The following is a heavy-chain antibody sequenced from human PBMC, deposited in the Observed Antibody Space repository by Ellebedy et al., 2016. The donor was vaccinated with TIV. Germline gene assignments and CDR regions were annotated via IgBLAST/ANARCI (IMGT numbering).Heavy chain of an antibody. CDR3: AKSGGVTTTFLDY. Sequence: GGSLRLXCAASGFTFSSYAMSWVRQAPGKGLDWVSAIMNNGADTYYADSVKGRFTVSRDNSTNTLYLQLNSLRAEDTAVYYWAKSGGVTTTFLDYWGQGTLVTVSS. D-gene: IGHD4-17*01. CDR2: IMNNGADT. J-gene: IGHJ4*02. CDR1: GFTFSSYA. V-gene: IGHV3-23*01.